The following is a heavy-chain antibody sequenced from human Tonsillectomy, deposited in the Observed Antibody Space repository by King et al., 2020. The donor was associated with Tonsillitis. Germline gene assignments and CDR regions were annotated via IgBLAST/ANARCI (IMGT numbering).Heavy chain of an antibody. D-gene: IGHD2-2*01. CDR2: IYYSGST. J-gene: IGHJ6*02. CDR1: GGSISSYY. CDR3: ARDRAHCSSTSCYYYYGMDV. V-gene: IGHV4-59*01. Sequence: VQLQESGPGLVKPSETLSLTCTVSGGSISSYYWSWIRQPPGKGLEWIGYIYYSGSTNYNPSLKSRVTISIDTSKNQFSLKLSSVTAADTAVYYCARDRAHCSSTSCYYYYGMDVWGQGTTVTVSS.